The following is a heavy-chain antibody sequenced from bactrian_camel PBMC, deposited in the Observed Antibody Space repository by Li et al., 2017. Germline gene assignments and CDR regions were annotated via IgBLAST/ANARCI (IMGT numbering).Heavy chain of an antibody. CDR3: AADRFSAGWNKYDYNY. CDR2: IDGDGGT. Sequence: HVQLVESGGGSVQAGGSLSLSCEASGRYCMGWIRQAPGKEREGVAGIDGDGGTTYADSVKGRFTISKDNAKNTLRLQMNNLKPEDTGMYYCAADRFSAGWNKYDYNYWGQGTQVTVS. J-gene: IGHJ4*01. D-gene: IGHD5*01. CDR1: GRYC. V-gene: IGHV3S9*01.